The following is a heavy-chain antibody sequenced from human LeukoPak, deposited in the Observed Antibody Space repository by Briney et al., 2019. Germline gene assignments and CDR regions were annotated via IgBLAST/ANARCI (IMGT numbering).Heavy chain of an antibody. D-gene: IGHD6-6*01. J-gene: IGHJ4*02. CDR2: ISGSVGST. CDR3: EGIATRLENFDY. V-gene: IGHV3-23*01. CDR1: GFTFGIYA. Sequence: GGSLRLSCAASGFTFGIYAMSWVRQAPGKGLEWVSTISGSVGSTYYADSVKGRFTISRDNSKNTLYLEMNSLRAEDTAVYYCEGIATRLENFDYWGQGTLVTVSS.